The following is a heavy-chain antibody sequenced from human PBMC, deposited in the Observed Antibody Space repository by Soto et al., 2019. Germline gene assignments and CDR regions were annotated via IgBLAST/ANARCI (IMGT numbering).Heavy chain of an antibody. D-gene: IGHD3-10*01. CDR2: IYYSGST. Sequence: SETLSLTCTASGGSISSSSYYWGWIRQPPGKGLEWIGSIYYSGSTYYNPSLKSRVTISVDTSKNQFSLKLSSVTAADTAVYYCAGELYYYGSGSYSRYFDYWGQGTLVTVSS. V-gene: IGHV4-39*01. J-gene: IGHJ4*02. CDR3: AGELYYYGSGSYSRYFDY. CDR1: GGSISSSSYY.